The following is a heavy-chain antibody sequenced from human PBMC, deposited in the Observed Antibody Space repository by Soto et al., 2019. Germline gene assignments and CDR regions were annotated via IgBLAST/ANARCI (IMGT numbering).Heavy chain of an antibody. CDR3: ARQGENCGGDCYPYYYGMDV. CDR1: AGTFSSYA. J-gene: IGHJ6*02. V-gene: IGHV1-69*13. D-gene: IGHD2-21*02. CDR2: IIPIFGTA. Sequence: SVKVSCKASAGTFSSYAISWVRQAPGQGLEWMGGIIPIFGTANYAQKFQGRVTITADESTSTAYMELSSLRPEDTAVYYCARQGENCGGDCYPYYYGMDVWGQGTTVTVTS.